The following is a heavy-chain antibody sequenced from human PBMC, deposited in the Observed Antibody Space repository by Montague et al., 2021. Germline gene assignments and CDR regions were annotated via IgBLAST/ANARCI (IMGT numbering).Heavy chain of an antibody. V-gene: IGHV4-34*01. Sequence: SETLSLTCAVSGGSFSVYSWTWIRQSPGNRLEWIGEVNERGSSNFNPSLKSRLTISVDTSNKHLSLNLRSVTAADTAVYYCVAIKWERQTRNYFEQWGPGILVSVSS. D-gene: IGHD1-26*01. CDR3: VAIKWERQTRNYFEQ. CDR2: VNERGSS. CDR1: GGSFSVYS. J-gene: IGHJ4*02.